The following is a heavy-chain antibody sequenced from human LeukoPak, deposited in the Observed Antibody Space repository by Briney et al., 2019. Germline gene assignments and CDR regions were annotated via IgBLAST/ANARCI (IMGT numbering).Heavy chain of an antibody. CDR3: ARGLQSYYFDY. Sequence: SETLSLTRAVYGGSFSGYYWSWLRQPPGKGLEWIGEINHSGSTNYNPSLKSRVTISVDTSKNQFSLKLSSVTAADTAVYYCARGLQSYYFDYWGQGTLVTVSS. V-gene: IGHV4-34*01. CDR2: INHSGST. D-gene: IGHD4-11*01. J-gene: IGHJ4*02. CDR1: GGSFSGYY.